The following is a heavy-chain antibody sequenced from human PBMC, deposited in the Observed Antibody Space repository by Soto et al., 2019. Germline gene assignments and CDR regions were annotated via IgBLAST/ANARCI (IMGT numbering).Heavy chain of an antibody. J-gene: IGHJ4*02. CDR1: GFTFSSYD. Sequence: EVQLVESGGGLVQPGGSLRLSCAASGFTFSSYDMHWVRQATGKGLEWVSAIGTAGDTYYPGSVKGRFTISRENAKNSLXLQMXXXXAGDTAVXYCXXXXXXXXXXXXLAGDFDYWGQGTLVTVSS. CDR3: XXXXXXXXXXXXLAGDFDY. V-gene: IGHV3-13*01. CDR2: IGTAGDT.